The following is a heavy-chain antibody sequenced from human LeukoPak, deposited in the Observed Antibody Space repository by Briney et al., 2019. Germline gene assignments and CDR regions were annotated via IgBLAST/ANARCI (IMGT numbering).Heavy chain of an antibody. J-gene: IGHJ5*02. CDR3: ARAGRIAAAGNWFDP. CDR1: GYTFTSYG. V-gene: IGHV1-18*01. CDR2: ISAYNGST. Sequence: ASVKVSCKASGYTFTSYGISWVRQAPGQGLEWMGWISAYNGSTNYAQKLQGRVTMTTDTSTSTAYMELRSLRSDDTAVYYCARAGRIAAAGNWFDPWGQGTLVTVSS. D-gene: IGHD6-13*01.